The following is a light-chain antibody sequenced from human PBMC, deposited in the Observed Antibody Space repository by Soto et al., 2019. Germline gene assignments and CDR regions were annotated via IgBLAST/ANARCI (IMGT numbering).Light chain of an antibody. J-gene: IGKJ3*01. V-gene: IGKV4-1*01. Sequence: DIVITQCPDSLAVSLGERATINCKSSQSVLYSSNNKNYLAWYQQKPGQPPKLLIYWASTRESGVPDRFSGSGSGTDFTLTISSLQAEDVAVYYCQQYFTTPFTFGPGTTVYLK. CDR3: QQYFTTPFT. CDR1: QSVLYSSNNKNY. CDR2: WAS.